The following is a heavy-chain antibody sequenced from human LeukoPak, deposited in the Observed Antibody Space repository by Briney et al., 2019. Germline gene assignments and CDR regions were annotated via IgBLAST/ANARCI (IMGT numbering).Heavy chain of an antibody. CDR3: AKDLHEIAADY. CDR1: GFTFNSLW. J-gene: IGHJ4*02. CDR2: IKGDGITT. V-gene: IGHV3-74*01. Sequence: GGSLRLSCEASGFTFNSLWMHWVRQAPGKGLVWVARIKGDGITTNYADPAKGRFTVSRDNAKNTVYLQMNSLRAEDTAVYYCAKDLHEIAADYWGQGTLVTVAS. D-gene: IGHD2-21*01.